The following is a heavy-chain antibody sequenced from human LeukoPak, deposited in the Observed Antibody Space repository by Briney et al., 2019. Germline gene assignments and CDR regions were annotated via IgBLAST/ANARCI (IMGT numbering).Heavy chain of an antibody. D-gene: IGHD6-6*01. CDR2: IIPIFGTA. CDR1: GGTFSSYA. Sequence: ASVKVSCKASGGTFSSYAISRVRQAPGQGLEWMGGIIPIFGTANYAQKFQGRVTITADESTSTAYMELSSLRSEDTAVYYCARDRGSSSSRGYFDYWGQGTLVTVSS. V-gene: IGHV1-69*13. J-gene: IGHJ4*02. CDR3: ARDRGSSSSRGYFDY.